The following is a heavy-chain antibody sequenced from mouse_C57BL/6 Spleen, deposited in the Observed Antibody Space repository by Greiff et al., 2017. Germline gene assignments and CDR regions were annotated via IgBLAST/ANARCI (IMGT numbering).Heavy chain of an antibody. CDR2: IDPSDSYT. D-gene: IGHD1-1*01. V-gene: IGHV1-69*01. J-gene: IGHJ2*01. CDR3: AIRRPIYYYGSSYDFDY. CDR1: GYTFTSYW. Sequence: QVQLQQPGAELVMPGASVKLSCKASGYTFTSYWMHWVKQRPGQGLEWIGEIDPSDSYTNYNQKFKGKSTLTVDKSSSTAYVQLSSLTSEDSAVYDCAIRRPIYYYGSSYDFDYWGQGTTLTVSS.